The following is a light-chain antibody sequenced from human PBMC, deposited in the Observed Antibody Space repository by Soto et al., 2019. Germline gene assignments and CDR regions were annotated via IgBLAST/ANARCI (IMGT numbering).Light chain of an antibody. V-gene: IGLV2-14*03. CDR3: NSYTSISTLVV. CDR1: SSDVGDYNY. CDR2: DVN. J-gene: IGLJ2*01. Sequence: QSALTQPASVSGSPGQSITISCTGTSSDVGDYNYVSWYQQHPGKAPKLMIYDVNNRPSGVSNRFSGSKSGNTASLTISGLQAEDEADYYCNSYTSISTLVVFGGGTKVTVL.